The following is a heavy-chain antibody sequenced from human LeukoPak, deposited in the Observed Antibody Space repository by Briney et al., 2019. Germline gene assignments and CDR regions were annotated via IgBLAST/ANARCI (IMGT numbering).Heavy chain of an antibody. CDR3: AKLRWTEYYFDY. Sequence: GGSLRLSCAASGFTFSSFRLHLVRQAPGKGLVWVSRINSDGSTPSYADSVKGRFPPSRANAKNTLYLQMNSLRAEDTAVYYCAKLRWTEYYFDYWGQGTLVTVSS. V-gene: IGHV3-74*01. CDR1: GFTFSSFR. CDR2: INSDGSTP. J-gene: IGHJ4*02. D-gene: IGHD4-23*01.